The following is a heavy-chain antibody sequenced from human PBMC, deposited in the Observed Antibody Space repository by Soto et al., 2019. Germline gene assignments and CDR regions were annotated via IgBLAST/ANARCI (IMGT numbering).Heavy chain of an antibody. CDR3: ASPQYYYDSSGYYDAFDI. Sequence: PSETLSLTCTVSGGSISSGDYYWSWIRQPPGKGLEWIGYIYYSGSTYYNPSLKSRVTISVDTSKNQFSLKLSSVTAADTAVYYCASPQYYYDSSGYYDAFDIWGQGTMVTVSS. V-gene: IGHV4-30-4*01. CDR1: GGSISSGDYY. CDR2: IYYSGST. J-gene: IGHJ3*02. D-gene: IGHD3-22*01.